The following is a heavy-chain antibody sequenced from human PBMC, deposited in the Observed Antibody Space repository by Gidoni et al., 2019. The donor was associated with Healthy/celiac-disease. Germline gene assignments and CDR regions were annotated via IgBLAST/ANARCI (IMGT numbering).Heavy chain of an antibody. CDR2: IYYSGST. D-gene: IGHD2-21*02. CDR1: GGSISSGDYY. Sequence: QVQLQESGPGMVKPSPSLSLTCTFPGGSISSGDYYWSWIRQPPGKGLEWMWYIYYSGSTYYNPSLKSRVTISVDTSKNQFSLKLSSVTAADTAVYYCARDSAPTPGGVVVTAYWYFDLWGRGTLVTVSS. CDR3: ARDSAPTPGGVVVTAYWYFDL. J-gene: IGHJ2*01. V-gene: IGHV4-30-4*01.